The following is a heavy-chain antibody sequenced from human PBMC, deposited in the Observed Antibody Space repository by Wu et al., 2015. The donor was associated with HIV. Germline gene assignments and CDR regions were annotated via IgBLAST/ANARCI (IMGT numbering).Heavy chain of an antibody. V-gene: IGHV1-69*06. CDR2: TIPISETT. CDR1: YILTSYP. CDR3: VREVALTARQTEFNYYYYMDV. J-gene: IGHJ6*03. D-gene: IGHD6-6*01. Sequence: QVQLVQSGAEVKKPGASVKVSCKASYILTSYPIGWVRQAPGQGLEWMGRTIPISETTNYAQRFQGRVTLIADKVTSTAYMELSSLRSDDTAVYYCVREVALTARQTEFNYYYYMDVWGKGTTVTVSS.